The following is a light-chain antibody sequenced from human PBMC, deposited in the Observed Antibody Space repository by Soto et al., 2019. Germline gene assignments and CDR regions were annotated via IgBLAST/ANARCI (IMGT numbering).Light chain of an antibody. CDR3: NSYTGSSTYV. CDR1: SSDVGSYNR. J-gene: IGLJ1*01. V-gene: IGLV2-18*02. CDR2: EVS. Sequence: QSALTQPPSGSGSPGQSGAISCTGTSSDVGSYNRVSWYQQPPGAAPKLMIYEVSNRPSGVPDRFSGSKSGNTASLTISGLQAEDEADYYCNSYTGSSTYVFGTGTKVTVL.